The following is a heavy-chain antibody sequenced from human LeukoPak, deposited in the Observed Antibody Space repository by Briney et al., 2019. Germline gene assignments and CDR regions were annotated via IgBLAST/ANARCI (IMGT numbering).Heavy chain of an antibody. Sequence: GGSLRLSCAASGFTFSSYGMHWVRQAPGKGLEWVAVISFDASNKYYADSVKDRFTISRDNSKNTLYLHMDSLSVADTTVHYCARGRKPSGYYYYMDVWGKGTTVTV. V-gene: IGHV3-30*03. CDR1: GFTFSSYG. CDR2: ISFDASNK. J-gene: IGHJ6*03. CDR3: ARGRKPSGYYYYMDV.